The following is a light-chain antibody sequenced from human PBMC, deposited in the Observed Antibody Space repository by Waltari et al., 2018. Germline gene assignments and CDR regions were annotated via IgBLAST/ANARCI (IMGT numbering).Light chain of an antibody. J-gene: IGKJ3*01. CDR3: QQYNNWPGT. V-gene: IGKV1-9*01. CDR2: SAS. Sequence: DILLTQSPSFLSASVGDKITITCRASQAISTYLAWYQQKPGKGPSLLIYSASTLQSGVPSRFSGGGSGTEFTLTISSLQPEDFASYYCQQYNNWPGTFGPGTKVDF. CDR1: QAISTY.